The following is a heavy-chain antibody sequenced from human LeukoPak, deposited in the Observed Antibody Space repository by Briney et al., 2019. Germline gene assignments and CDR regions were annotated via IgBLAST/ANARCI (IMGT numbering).Heavy chain of an antibody. D-gene: IGHD2-15*01. CDR3: TTEGYGDAFDI. CDR1: GFTFSNAW. Sequence: GGSLRLSCAASGFTFSNAWMNWVRQAPGKGLEWVGRIKSRTYGGTADYAAPAKGRFTISRDDSKNTLYLQMKSLKTEDTAMYYCTTEGYGDAFDIWGLGTMVTVSS. CDR2: IKSRTYGGTA. V-gene: IGHV3-15*07. J-gene: IGHJ3*02.